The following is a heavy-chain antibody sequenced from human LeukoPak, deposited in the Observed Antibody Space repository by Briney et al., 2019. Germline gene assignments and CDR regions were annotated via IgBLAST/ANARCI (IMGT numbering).Heavy chain of an antibody. D-gene: IGHD3-9*01. Sequence: GGSLRLSCAASEFSFSGYSMNWVRQAPGKGLEWVSSISSRSSYIYYADSVKGRFTISRDNAKNSLHLQMKGLRVEDTAVYYCARGAFDYPGRNYFDYWGQGAQVTVSS. V-gene: IGHV3-21*06. CDR2: ISSRSSYI. J-gene: IGHJ4*02. CDR3: ARGAFDYPGRNYFDY. CDR1: EFSFSGYS.